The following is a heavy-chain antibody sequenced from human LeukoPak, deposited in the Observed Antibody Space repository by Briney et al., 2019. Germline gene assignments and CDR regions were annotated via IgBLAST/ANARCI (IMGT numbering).Heavy chain of an antibody. CDR3: ARATYCSSSSCPPSVRPCYFDY. V-gene: IGHV4-34*01. CDR2: INHSGST. Sequence: KSSETLSLTCAVYGGSFSGYYWSWIRQPPGKGLEWIGEINHSGSTNYNPSLKSRVTISVDTSKNQFSLKLSSVTAADTAVYYCARATYCSSSSCPPSVRPCYFDYWGQGTLVTVSS. D-gene: IGHD2-2*01. J-gene: IGHJ4*02. CDR1: GGSFSGYY.